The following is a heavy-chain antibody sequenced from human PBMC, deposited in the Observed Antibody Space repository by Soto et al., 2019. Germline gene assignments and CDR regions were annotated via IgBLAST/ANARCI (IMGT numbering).Heavy chain of an antibody. CDR3: ARDDRKGPPGDY. D-gene: IGHD3-16*02. CDR1: GFTFSSYG. Sequence: PGGSLRLSCAASGFTFSSYGMHWVRQAPGKGLEWVAVIWYDGSNKYYADSVKGRFTISRDNSKNTLYLQMNSLRAEDTAVYYCARDDRKGPPGDYWGQGTLVSVSS. V-gene: IGHV3-33*01. CDR2: IWYDGSNK. J-gene: IGHJ4*02.